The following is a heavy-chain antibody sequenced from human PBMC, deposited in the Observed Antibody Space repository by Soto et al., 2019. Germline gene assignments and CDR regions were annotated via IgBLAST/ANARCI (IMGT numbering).Heavy chain of an antibody. CDR1: GFTFSDYA. D-gene: IGHD1-26*01. J-gene: IGHJ4*02. CDR2: ISSGGGSP. V-gene: IGHV3-23*01. CDR3: ARGDGRIVPRHFDY. Sequence: GSLRLSCAASGFTFSDYAMSWVRQAPGKGLEWVSSISSGGGSPYYADSVKGRFTISRNNSKNTLFLQMNSLRAEDTAVYYCARGDGRIVPRHFDYWGQGTLVTVSS.